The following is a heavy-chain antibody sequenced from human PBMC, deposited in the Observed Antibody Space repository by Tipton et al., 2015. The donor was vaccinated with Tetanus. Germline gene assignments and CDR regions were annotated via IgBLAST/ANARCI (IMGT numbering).Heavy chain of an antibody. J-gene: IGHJ6*02. Sequence: TLSLTCAVXGGXIXXXXXXXXXXRQXPGKGLEWIGYIYDSGXXXXXXXPXXXXTISEDRSKNQISLRLRSVTAADTAVYYCARVKGTYNHYGLDVWGQGTTVTVAS. CDR3: ARVKGTYNHYGLDV. CDR1: GGXIXXXXXX. D-gene: IGHD3-10*01. V-gene: IGHV4-30-2*01. CDR2: IYDSGXX.